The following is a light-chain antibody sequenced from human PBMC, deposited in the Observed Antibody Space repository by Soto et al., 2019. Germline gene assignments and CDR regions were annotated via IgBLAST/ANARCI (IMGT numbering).Light chain of an antibody. J-gene: IGKJ3*01. CDR1: QSVSSN. CDR2: GAS. Sequence: EIVMTQSPATLSVSPGERATLSCRASQSVSSNLAWYQQKPGQAPMLLIYGASTRATGIPARFSGSGSGTEFTLTISSLQSEDFATYYCQKHDSVPLTFGPGTKVEIK. CDR3: QKHDSVPLT. V-gene: IGKV3-15*01.